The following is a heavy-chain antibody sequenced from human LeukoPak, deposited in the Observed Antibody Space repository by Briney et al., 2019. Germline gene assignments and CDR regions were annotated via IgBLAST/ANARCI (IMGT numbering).Heavy chain of an antibody. D-gene: IGHD3-10*01. V-gene: IGHV4-4*07. Sequence: SETLSLTCTVSGVSIGNFYWNWIRQPAGKGLEWIGRIFTTGSTNYNPSLKSRVTMSVDTSKNQLSLRLSSVTAADTAVYYCARARYGSGSYHFMDVWGKGTTVTISS. J-gene: IGHJ6*03. CDR3: ARARYGSGSYHFMDV. CDR1: GVSIGNFY. CDR2: IFTTGST.